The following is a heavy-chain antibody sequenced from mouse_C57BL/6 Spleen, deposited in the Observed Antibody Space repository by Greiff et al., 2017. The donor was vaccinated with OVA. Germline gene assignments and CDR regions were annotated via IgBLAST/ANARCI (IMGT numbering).Heavy chain of an antibody. CDR1: GYTFTDYN. CDR3: ARTLYYAMDY. Sequence: EVHLVESGPELVKPGASVKIPCKASGYTFTDYNMDWVKQSHGKSLEWIGDINPNNGGTIYNQKFKGKATLTVDKSSSTAYMELRSLTSEDTAVYYCARTLYYAMDYWGQGTSVTVSS. V-gene: IGHV1-18*01. J-gene: IGHJ4*01. CDR2: INPNNGGT.